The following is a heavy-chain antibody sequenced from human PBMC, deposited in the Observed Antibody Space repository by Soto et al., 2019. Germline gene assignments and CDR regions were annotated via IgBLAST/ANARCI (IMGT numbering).Heavy chain of an antibody. CDR3: ARTLIAAYYYYGMDV. V-gene: IGHV5-51*01. D-gene: IGHD6-6*01. CDR1: GYSFTSYW. J-gene: IGHJ6*02. CDR2: IYPGDSDT. Sequence: GESLKISCKGSGYSFTSYWIGWVRQKPGKGLEWMGIIYPGDSDTRYSPSFQGQVTISADKSISTAYLQWSSLKASDTAMYYCARTLIAAYYYYGMDVWGQGTTVTVSS.